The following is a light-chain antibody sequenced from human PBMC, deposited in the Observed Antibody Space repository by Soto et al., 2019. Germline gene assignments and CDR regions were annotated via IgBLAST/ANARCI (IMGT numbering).Light chain of an antibody. CDR2: AAS. V-gene: IGKV1-8*01. CDR1: QGISSY. J-gene: IGKJ1*01. CDR3: QQYYSYPPWT. Sequence: IQMTQYPSTLSASVGDRFTITCMASQGISSYLAWYQQKPGKAPQLLIYAASTLQSGVPSRFSGSGSGTDFTLTISCLQSEDFATYYCQQYYSYPPWTVGQGTKVEIK.